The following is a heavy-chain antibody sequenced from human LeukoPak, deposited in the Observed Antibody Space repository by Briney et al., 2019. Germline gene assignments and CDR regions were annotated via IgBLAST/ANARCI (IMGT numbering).Heavy chain of an antibody. V-gene: IGHV3-21*01. D-gene: IGHD3-22*01. CDR3: ARDYGAPYYYDSSGPECMDV. J-gene: IGHJ6*02. CDR1: GFIFSSYS. Sequence: GGSLRLSCAASGFIFSSYSMNWVRQAPGKGLEWVSSISSSSSYIYYADSVKGRFTISRDNAKNSLYLQMNSLRAEDTAVYYCARDYGAPYYYDSSGPECMDVWGQGTTVTVSS. CDR2: ISSSSSYI.